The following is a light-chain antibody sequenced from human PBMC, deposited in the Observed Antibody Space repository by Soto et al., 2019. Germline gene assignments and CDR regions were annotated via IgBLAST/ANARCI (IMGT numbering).Light chain of an antibody. CDR3: QQYNSYWT. CDR2: GAS. Sequence: EIVLTQSPASLSLSPVERATLSGRASQSVDSYLVWYQQKPGQAPRLLIFGASNRATGIPARFSGSGSGTDFTLTINSLQPDDFATYYCQQYNSYWTFGQGTKVDI. CDR1: QSVDSY. V-gene: IGKV3-11*01. J-gene: IGKJ1*01.